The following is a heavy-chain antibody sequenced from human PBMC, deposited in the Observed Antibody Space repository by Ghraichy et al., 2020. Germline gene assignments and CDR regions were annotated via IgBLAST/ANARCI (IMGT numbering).Heavy chain of an antibody. Sequence: GESLNISCAASGFTFSSYAMSWVRQAPGKGLEWVSAISGSGGSTYYADSVKGRFTISRDNSKNTLYLQMNSLRAEDTAVYYCAKDRPPSTTVVTPGDAFDIWGQGTMVTVSS. CDR2: ISGSGGST. CDR3: AKDRPPSTTVVTPGDAFDI. CDR1: GFTFSSYA. D-gene: IGHD4-23*01. V-gene: IGHV3-23*01. J-gene: IGHJ3*02.